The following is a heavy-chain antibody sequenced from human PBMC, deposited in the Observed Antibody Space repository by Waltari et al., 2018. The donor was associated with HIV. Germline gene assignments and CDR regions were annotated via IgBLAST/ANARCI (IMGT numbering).Heavy chain of an antibody. CDR3: ARQVYCSSTSCAPLGFDY. D-gene: IGHD2-2*01. CDR1: GGTFSSYA. V-gene: IGHV1-69*04. J-gene: IGHJ4*02. CDR2: IIPILGIA. Sequence: QVQLVQSGAEVKKPGSSVKVSCKASGGTFSSYAISWVRQAPGQGLEWMGRIIPILGIANYAQKFQGRVTITADKSTSTAYMELSSLRSEDTAVYYCARQVYCSSTSCAPLGFDYWGQGTLVTVSS.